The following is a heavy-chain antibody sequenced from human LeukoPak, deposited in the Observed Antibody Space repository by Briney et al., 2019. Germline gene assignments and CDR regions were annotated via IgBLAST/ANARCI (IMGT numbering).Heavy chain of an antibody. CDR3: ARRSDGYSSGCLDD. D-gene: IGHD6-19*01. CDR2: IYYSGST. J-gene: IGHJ4*02. CDR1: GVSISSFY. Sequence: SETLSLTCTVSGVSISSFYWSWLRQPPGKGLEWIGYIYYSGSTNYNPSLQSRVTISVDTSKNQFSLRLSSVTAADTAVYYCARRSDGYSSGCLDDWGQGILATVS. V-gene: IGHV4-59*08.